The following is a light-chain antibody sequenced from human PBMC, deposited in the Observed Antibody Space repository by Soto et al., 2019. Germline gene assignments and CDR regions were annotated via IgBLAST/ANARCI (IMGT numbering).Light chain of an antibody. CDR3: QHCQPYGDSPPLT. V-gene: IGKV3-20*01. CDR2: XAS. CDR1: XRVSYY. J-gene: IGKJ4*01. Sequence: EMVLTQSRGKRGLSRRARAPLSPRASXRVSYYLAWYQQKPGQAPRLLIYXASSRATGVPDRFSGSGSGTDFTLTISRLEPEDFAVYDCQHCQPYGDSPPLTLGGGTKVDIK.